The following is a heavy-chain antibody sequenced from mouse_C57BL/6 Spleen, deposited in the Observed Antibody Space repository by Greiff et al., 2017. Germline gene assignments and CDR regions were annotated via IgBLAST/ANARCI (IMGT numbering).Heavy chain of an antibody. J-gene: IGHJ2*01. CDR3: ARGEDYFDD. CDR2: IDPSDSYT. V-gene: IGHV1-69*01. Sequence: VQLQQPGAELVMPGASVKLSCKASGYTFTSYWMHWVKQRPGQGLEWIGEIDPSDSYTNYNQKFKGKSTLTVDKSSSTAYMQLSSLTSEDSAVYYCARGEDYFDDWGQGTTLTVSS. CDR1: GYTFTSYW.